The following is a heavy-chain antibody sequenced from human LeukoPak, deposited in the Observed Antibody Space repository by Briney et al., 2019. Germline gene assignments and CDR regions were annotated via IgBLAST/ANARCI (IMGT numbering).Heavy chain of an antibody. D-gene: IGHD3-3*01. Sequence: PGGSLRLSCAASGFTFSSYSMNWVRQAPGKGLEWVSSISSSSSYIYYADSVKGRFTISRDNAKNSLYLQMNSLRAEDTAVYYCARDLRYDFWSGYYLTAFVIWGQGTMVTVSS. J-gene: IGHJ3*02. V-gene: IGHV3-21*01. CDR3: ARDLRYDFWSGYYLTAFVI. CDR2: ISSSSSYI. CDR1: GFTFSSYS.